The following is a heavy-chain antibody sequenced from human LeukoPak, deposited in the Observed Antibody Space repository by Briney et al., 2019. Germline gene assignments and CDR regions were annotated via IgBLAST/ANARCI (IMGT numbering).Heavy chain of an antibody. CDR2: IYTSGGT. V-gene: IGHV4-61*02. CDR1: GGSITNLNSY. D-gene: IGHD2-2*01. Sequence: SETLSLTCTVSGGSITNLNSYWTRIRQPAGKRLEWIGRIYTSGGTNYNPSLKSRVTMSVDKSKNQISLKLASLTAADTALYYCAGRGSSSGTFDIWGPGTFVTVSS. CDR3: AGRGSSSGTFDI. J-gene: IGHJ3*02.